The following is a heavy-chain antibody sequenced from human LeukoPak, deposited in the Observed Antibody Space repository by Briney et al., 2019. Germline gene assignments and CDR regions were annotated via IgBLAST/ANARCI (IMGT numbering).Heavy chain of an antibody. CDR3: ARVWRAGTNPPEFFDY. CDR2: IYSGGST. V-gene: IGHV3-53*01. D-gene: IGHD1-7*01. Sequence: PGGSLRLSCAASGFTVSSNYMSWVRQAPGKGLEWVSVIYSGGSTYYADSVKGRFTISRDNSKNTLYLQMNSLRAEDTAVYYCARVWRAGTNPPEFFDYWGQGTLVTVSS. J-gene: IGHJ4*02. CDR1: GFTVSSNY.